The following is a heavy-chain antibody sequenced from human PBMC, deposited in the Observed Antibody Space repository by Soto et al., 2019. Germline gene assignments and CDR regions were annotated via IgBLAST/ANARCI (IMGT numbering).Heavy chain of an antibody. CDR2: ISAYNGNT. CDR3: ARDGGPYYDFWSGYAPPYYYYGMDV. V-gene: IGHV1-18*04. J-gene: IGHJ6*02. CDR1: GYTFTSYG. Sequence: AAVKVSCKACGYTFTSYGISWVRQAPGQGLEWMGWISAYNGNTNYAQKLQGRVTMTTDTSTSTAYMELRSLRSDDTAVYYCARDGGPYYDFWSGYAPPYYYYGMDVWGQGTTVTVS. D-gene: IGHD3-3*01.